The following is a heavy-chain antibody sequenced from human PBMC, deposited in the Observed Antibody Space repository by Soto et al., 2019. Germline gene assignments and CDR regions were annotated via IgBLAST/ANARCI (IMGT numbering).Heavy chain of an antibody. CDR3: AKDGQYRTDGFDV. Sequence: EAQLLESGGDWAQPGGSLRLSCAASGFTFSSHGMSWVRQAPGKGLEWIAGLSRGGGTTYHADSVKGRFTISTDNSKNTLDLIMNSLKVEDTALYYCAKDGQYRTDGFDVWGQGTMVTVSS. J-gene: IGHJ3*01. CDR1: GFTFSSHG. CDR2: LSRGGGTT. V-gene: IGHV3-23*01. D-gene: IGHD6-6*01.